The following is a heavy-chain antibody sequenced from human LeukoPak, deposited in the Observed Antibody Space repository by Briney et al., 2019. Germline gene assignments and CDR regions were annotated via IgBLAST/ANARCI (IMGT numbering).Heavy chain of an antibody. Sequence: HSGGSLRLSCAASGFTFGSYSMNWVRQAPGKGLEWVSAISGSGGSTYYADSVKGRFTISRDNSKNTLYLQMNSLRAEDTAVYYCAKMVVVVLVDWFDPWGQGTLVTVSS. J-gene: IGHJ5*02. D-gene: IGHD2-2*01. CDR1: GFTFGSYS. CDR2: ISGSGGST. CDR3: AKMVVVVLVDWFDP. V-gene: IGHV3-23*01.